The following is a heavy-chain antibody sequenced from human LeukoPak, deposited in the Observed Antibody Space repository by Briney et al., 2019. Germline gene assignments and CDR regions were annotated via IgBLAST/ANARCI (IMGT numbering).Heavy chain of an antibody. V-gene: IGHV4-59*01. CDR1: GGSISSYY. J-gene: IGHJ4*02. Sequence: SETLSLTCTVSGGSISSYYWSWIRQPPGKGLEWIGYIYYSGSTNYNPSLKSRVTISVDTPKNQFSLKLSSVTAADTAVYYCARGVRGVKSIYYFDYWGQGTLVTVSS. CDR3: ARGVRGVKSIYYFDY. CDR2: IYYSGST. D-gene: IGHD3-10*01.